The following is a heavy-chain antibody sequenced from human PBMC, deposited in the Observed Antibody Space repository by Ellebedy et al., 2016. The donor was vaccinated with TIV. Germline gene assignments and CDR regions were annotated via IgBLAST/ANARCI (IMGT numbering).Heavy chain of an antibody. CDR2: IRGDGGDA. CDR1: GFTFNNHW. V-gene: IGHV3-74*01. J-gene: IGHJ4*02. CDR3: ARDLVAGSGSLDY. D-gene: IGHD3-10*01. Sequence: GESLKISCAASGFTFNNHWMHWVRQAPGKGLVWVSRIRGDGGDATYADSVEGRFTISRDNAKNTPYLQMNSLRAEDTAVYYCARDLVAGSGSLDYWGQGTLVTVSS.